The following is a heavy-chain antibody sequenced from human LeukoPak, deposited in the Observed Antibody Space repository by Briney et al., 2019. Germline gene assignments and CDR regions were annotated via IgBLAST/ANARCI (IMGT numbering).Heavy chain of an antibody. CDR2: IRYDGSNK. J-gene: IGHJ3*02. V-gene: IGHV3-30*02. CDR3: AKDQSYDFWSGYYPGAFDI. Sequence: GGSLRLSCAASGFTFSSYGMHWVRQAPGKGLEWVAFIRYDGSNKYYADSVKGRFTISRDNSKNTLYLQMNSLRAEDTAVYYCAKDQSYDFWSGYYPGAFDIWGQGTMVTVSS. CDR1: GFTFSSYG. D-gene: IGHD3-3*01.